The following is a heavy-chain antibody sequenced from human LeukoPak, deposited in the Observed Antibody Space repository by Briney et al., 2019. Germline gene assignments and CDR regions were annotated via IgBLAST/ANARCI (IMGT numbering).Heavy chain of an antibody. J-gene: IGHJ4*02. CDR2: INPSNGAT. CDR3: ARVRRPYLNYDSSGYPDY. CDR1: GYTFTSCY. Sequence: ASVKVSCKASGYTFTSCYMHWVRQAPGQGLEWMGIINPSNGATSYAQKFQGRVTITRDTSASTAYMELSSLRSEDTAVYYCARVRRPYLNYDSSGYPDYWGQGTLVTVSS. V-gene: IGHV1-46*01. D-gene: IGHD3-22*01.